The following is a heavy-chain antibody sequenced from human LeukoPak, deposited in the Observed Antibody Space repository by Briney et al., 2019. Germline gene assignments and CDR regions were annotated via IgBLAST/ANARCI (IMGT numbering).Heavy chain of an antibody. CDR2: ISSSGITI. CDR1: GFTFSSYE. D-gene: IGHD3-22*01. Sequence: GGSLRLSCAASGFTFSSYEMNWVRQAPGKGLEWVSYISSSGITIYYADSAKGRFTISRDNARNSLYLQMNSLRAEDTAAYYCARDTYYYDSSGYLVLDYWGQGTLVTVSS. J-gene: IGHJ4*02. CDR3: ARDTYYYDSSGYLVLDY. V-gene: IGHV3-48*03.